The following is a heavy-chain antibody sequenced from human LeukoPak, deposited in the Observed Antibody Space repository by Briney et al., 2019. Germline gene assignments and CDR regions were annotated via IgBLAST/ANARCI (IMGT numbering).Heavy chain of an antibody. D-gene: IGHD1-7*01. CDR1: GGSISSSSYY. J-gene: IGHJ5*02. CDR3: ARQGGTLNWFDP. Sequence: SETLSLTCTVSGGSISSSSYYWGWIRQPPGKGLEWIGSIFYSGSAYYNPSLKSRVAISVDTSKNQFSLKLSSVTAAHTAVYYCARQGGTLNWFDPWGQGTLVTVSS. V-gene: IGHV4-39*01. CDR2: IFYSGSA.